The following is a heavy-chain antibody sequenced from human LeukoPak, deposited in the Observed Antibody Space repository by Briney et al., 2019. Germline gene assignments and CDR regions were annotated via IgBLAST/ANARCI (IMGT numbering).Heavy chain of an antibody. CDR2: ITIGGGRT. J-gene: IGHJ4*02. D-gene: IGHD3-3*01. Sequence: ETLSLTCAVYGGSFSGYYWSWIRQAPGKGLEWVSSITIGGGRTYYADSVKGRFTISRDNSKNTLSLQMSSLRAEDTAVYYCAKGERPQFLTHTYDYWGQGTEVTVSS. CDR3: AKGERPQFLTHTYDY. V-gene: IGHV3-23*01. CDR1: GGSFSGYY.